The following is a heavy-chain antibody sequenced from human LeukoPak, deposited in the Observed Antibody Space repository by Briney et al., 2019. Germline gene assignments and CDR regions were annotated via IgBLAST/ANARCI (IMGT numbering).Heavy chain of an antibody. CDR2: IIPIFGTA. Sequence: SVKVSCKASGGTFSSYAISWVRQAPGQGLEWMGGIIPIFGTANYAQKFQGRVTITTDESTSTAYMELSSLRSEDTAVYYCARDPGSFLSSSGWLNWFDPWGQGTLVTVSS. D-gene: IGHD6-19*01. V-gene: IGHV1-69*05. J-gene: IGHJ5*02. CDR1: GGTFSSYA. CDR3: ARDPGSFLSSSGWLNWFDP.